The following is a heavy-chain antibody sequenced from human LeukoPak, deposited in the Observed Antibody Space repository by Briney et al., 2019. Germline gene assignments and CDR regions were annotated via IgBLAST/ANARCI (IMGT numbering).Heavy chain of an antibody. D-gene: IGHD2-2*01. V-gene: IGHV4-4*07. CDR1: GGSFSSYY. CDR3: ARAGDSTSPLDY. CDR2: IYTSGST. Sequence: SETLSLTCTVSGGSFSSYYWNWIRQPAGKGLEWIGRIYTSGSTNYNPSLKSRVTMSVDTSKNQFSLKLNSVIAADTAVYYCARAGDSTSPLDYWGQGTLVTVSS. J-gene: IGHJ4*02.